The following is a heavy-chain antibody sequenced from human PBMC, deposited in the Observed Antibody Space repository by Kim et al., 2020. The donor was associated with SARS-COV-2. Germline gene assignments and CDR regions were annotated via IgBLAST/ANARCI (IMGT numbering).Heavy chain of an antibody. CDR1: GFIFSGFW. CDR3: ARGHYYAMDV. V-gene: IGHV3-74*01. Sequence: GGSLRLSCAASGFIFSGFWMHWVRQAPGKGLEWVSRIHSDGSRSSSADSVKSRFIITRDNTINTLYLLKNSLRGEDTGVYYCARGHYYAMDVCGLGISVT. J-gene: IGHJ6*02. CDR2: IHSDGSRS.